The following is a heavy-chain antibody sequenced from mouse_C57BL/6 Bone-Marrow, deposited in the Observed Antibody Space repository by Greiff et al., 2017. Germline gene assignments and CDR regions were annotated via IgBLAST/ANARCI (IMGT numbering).Heavy chain of an antibody. J-gene: IGHJ4*01. Sequence: VQLQESGPGLVQPSQSLSITCTVSGFSLTSYGVHWVRQSPGTGLEWLGVIWSGGSTAYNAAFISRLSISKDNSKSQVFFKMNSLQADDTAIYDGARDYGSSYPYYAMDYWGQGTSVTVSS. CDR1: GFSLTSYG. D-gene: IGHD1-1*01. CDR3: ARDYGSSYPYYAMDY. V-gene: IGHV2-2*01. CDR2: IWSGGST.